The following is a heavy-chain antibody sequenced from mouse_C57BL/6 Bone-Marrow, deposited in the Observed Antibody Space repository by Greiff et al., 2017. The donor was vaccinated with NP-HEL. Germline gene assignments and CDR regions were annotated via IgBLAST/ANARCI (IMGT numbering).Heavy chain of an antibody. Sequence: VQLQQSGTVLARPGASVKMSCKTSGYTINSYWMHWVKQRPGQGLEWIGAIYPGNSDTSYNQKFKGKATLTAVTSASTAYMELSSLTNEDSAVYYCTKGVGSTPYYFDYWGQGTTLTVSS. CDR2: IYPGNSDT. CDR3: TKGVGSTPYYFDY. V-gene: IGHV1-5*01. CDR1: GYTINSYW. D-gene: IGHD1-1*01. J-gene: IGHJ2*01.